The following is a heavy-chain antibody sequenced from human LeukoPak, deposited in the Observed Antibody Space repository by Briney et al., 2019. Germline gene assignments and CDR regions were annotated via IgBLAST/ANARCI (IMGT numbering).Heavy chain of an antibody. CDR1: GFTFSSYV. J-gene: IGHJ4*02. D-gene: IGHD3-16*02. V-gene: IGHV3-21*01. CDR3: ARHRTASDY. CDR2: ITTSSSYI. Sequence: GGSLRLSCATSGFTFSSYVMSWVRQAPGKGLEWVSSITTSSSYIYYADSVKVRFTISRDNAKNSLYLQMTSLRAEDTAVYYCARHRTASDYWGQGTLVTVSS.